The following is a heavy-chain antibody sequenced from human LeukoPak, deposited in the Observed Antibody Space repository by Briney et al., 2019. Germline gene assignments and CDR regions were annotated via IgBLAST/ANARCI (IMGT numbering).Heavy chain of an antibody. Sequence: GGSLRLSCAASGFSFSFYSMNWVRQAPGKGLEWVSSISSSSTYIYYADSVKGRFTISRDNAKNSLYLQMNSLRVEDTAVYYCARRVASANDAFDIWGQGTMVTVSS. J-gene: IGHJ3*02. CDR2: ISSSSTYI. CDR3: ARRVASANDAFDI. CDR1: GFSFSFYS. D-gene: IGHD6-13*01. V-gene: IGHV3-21*01.